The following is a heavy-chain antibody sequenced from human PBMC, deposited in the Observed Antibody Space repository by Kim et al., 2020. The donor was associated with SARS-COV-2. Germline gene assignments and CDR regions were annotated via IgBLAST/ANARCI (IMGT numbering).Heavy chain of an antibody. D-gene: IGHD6-19*01. V-gene: IGHV3-30*18. CDR1: GFTFSSFG. CDR3: AKDRASGGWASFDY. CDR2: ISYDGSEK. Sequence: GGSLRLSCAASGFTFSSFGMHWVRQAPGKGLEWVGIISYDGSEKYYADSVKGRFTISRDNSKNTLYLQMNSLRAEDTAVYYCAKDRASGGWASFDYWGQGTLVTVSS. J-gene: IGHJ4*02.